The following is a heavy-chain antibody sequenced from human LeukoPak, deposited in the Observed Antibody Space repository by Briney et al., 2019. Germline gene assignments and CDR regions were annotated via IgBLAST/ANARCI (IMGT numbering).Heavy chain of an antibody. Sequence: TSQTLSLTCTVSGGSISSGGYYWSWIRQHPGKGLEWIGYIYYSRSTYYNPPLKSRVTISVDTSKNQFSLKLSSVTAADTAVYYCASVYSGYDEYYFDYWGQGALVTVSS. D-gene: IGHD5-12*01. CDR3: ASVYSGYDEYYFDY. V-gene: IGHV4-31*03. CDR2: IYYSRST. CDR1: GGSISSGGYY. J-gene: IGHJ4*02.